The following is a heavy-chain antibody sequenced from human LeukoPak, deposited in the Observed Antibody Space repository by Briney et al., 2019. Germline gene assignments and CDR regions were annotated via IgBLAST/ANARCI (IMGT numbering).Heavy chain of an antibody. D-gene: IGHD2-21*01. CDR1: GFTFSNDG. CDR2: ISTSGRT. J-gene: IGHJ4*02. Sequence: GGSLTLSCAASGFTFSNDGMNWVRQAPGKGLEWVSGISTSGRTYYADSVKGRFTIPRDDSKNTLYLQMNSLRAEDTAVYCCAKDGLWGQGTQVTVSS. CDR3: AKDGL. V-gene: IGHV3-23*01.